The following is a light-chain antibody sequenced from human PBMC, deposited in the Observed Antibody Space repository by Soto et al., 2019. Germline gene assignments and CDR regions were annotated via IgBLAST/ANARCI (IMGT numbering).Light chain of an antibody. CDR2: AIS. CDR3: QQSYSTPYT. CDR1: QSITNY. J-gene: IGKJ2*01. Sequence: DIQRTQSPSSLSASVGDRVTITCRASQSITNYLNWYQQKPGKAPKLLMYAISTLQSGVPSGFGGSGSGTEFTLTISSLQPDDFATYYCQQSYSTPYTFGQGTKVDIK. V-gene: IGKV1-39*01.